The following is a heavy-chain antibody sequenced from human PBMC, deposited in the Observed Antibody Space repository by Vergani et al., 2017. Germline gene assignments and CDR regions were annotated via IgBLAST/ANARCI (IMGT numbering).Heavy chain of an antibody. J-gene: IGHJ6*03. CDR3: ARAGLPFYAFYMDV. D-gene: IGHD2/OR15-2a*01. Sequence: QVQLQESGPGLVKPSQTLYLTCTVSGDSISSGVYYWGWIRQHPGQGLEWIGYIYHTGTTYYNPSLRGRINISVDTSKNQLSLKQTSVTAADTAVYFCARAGLPFYAFYMDVWGKGITVTVSS. CDR2: IYHTGTT. V-gene: IGHV4-31*03. CDR1: GDSISSGVYY.